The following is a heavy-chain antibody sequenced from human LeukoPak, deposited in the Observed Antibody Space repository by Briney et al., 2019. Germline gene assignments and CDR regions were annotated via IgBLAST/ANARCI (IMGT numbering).Heavy chain of an antibody. J-gene: IGHJ3*02. Sequence: GGSLRLSCTVSGFTVSSNSMSWVRQAPGKGLEWVSYISSSGSTIYYADSVKGRFTISRDNAKNSLYLQMNSLRAEDTAVYYCASDRPLPDPDAFDIWGQGTMVTVSS. CDR2: ISSSGSTI. CDR1: GFTVSSNS. V-gene: IGHV3-11*04. D-gene: IGHD1-14*01. CDR3: ASDRPLPDPDAFDI.